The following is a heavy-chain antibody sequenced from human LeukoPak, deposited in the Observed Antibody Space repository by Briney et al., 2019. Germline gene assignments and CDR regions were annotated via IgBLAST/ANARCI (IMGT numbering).Heavy chain of an antibody. D-gene: IGHD3-22*01. Sequence: SETLSLTCAVYGGSFSGYYWSWIRQPPGKGLELIGYISSSGNTNYNPSLNSRVAISVDASMNHFSLKLSSVTAADTAMYYCARVLGSSDYLGVFDSWGQGTLVTVSS. CDR3: ARVLGSSDYLGVFDS. CDR1: GGSFSGYY. CDR2: ISSSGNT. J-gene: IGHJ4*02. V-gene: IGHV4-59*01.